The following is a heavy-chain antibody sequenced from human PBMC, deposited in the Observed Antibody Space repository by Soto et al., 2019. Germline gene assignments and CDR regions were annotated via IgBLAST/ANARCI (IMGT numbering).Heavy chain of an antibody. CDR3: AKDSRGFWSGYHAGWFDP. D-gene: IGHD3-3*01. V-gene: IGHV3-9*01. Sequence: EVQLVESGGGLVQPGWSLRLSCAASGFTFDDYAMHWVRQAPGKGLEWVSGISWNSGSIGYADSVKGRFTISRDNAKNSLYLQMNSLRAEDTALYYCAKDSRGFWSGYHAGWFDPWGQGTLVTVSS. J-gene: IGHJ5*02. CDR2: ISWNSGSI. CDR1: GFTFDDYA.